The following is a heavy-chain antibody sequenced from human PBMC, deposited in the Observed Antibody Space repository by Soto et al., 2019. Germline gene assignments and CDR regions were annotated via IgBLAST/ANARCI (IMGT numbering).Heavy chain of an antibody. Sequence: QVHLVQSGAEVKKPGASVKVSCQGSGYAFTTYGITWVRQAPGQGLEWMGWISAHNGNTNYAQKLQGRVTVTRDTSTSTAYMELRSRRYDDTAVYYCARGRYGDYWGQGVLVTVSS. CDR3: ARGRYGDY. D-gene: IGHD1-1*01. CDR1: GYAFTTYG. J-gene: IGHJ4*02. CDR2: ISAHNGNT. V-gene: IGHV1-18*01.